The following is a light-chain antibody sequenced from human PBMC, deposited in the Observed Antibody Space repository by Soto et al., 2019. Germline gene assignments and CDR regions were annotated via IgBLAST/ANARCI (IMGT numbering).Light chain of an antibody. V-gene: IGKV3-15*01. CDR2: GAS. CDR3: QKLNAYPPWT. Sequence: EIVMTQSPATLSVSPGERATLSCRASQSINNNLAWYQQKPGQAPRLLVYGASTRAAGIPARFSGSGSGTEFSLTISSLQSEDFATYFCQKLNAYPPWTFGQGTKVEIK. J-gene: IGKJ1*01. CDR1: QSINNN.